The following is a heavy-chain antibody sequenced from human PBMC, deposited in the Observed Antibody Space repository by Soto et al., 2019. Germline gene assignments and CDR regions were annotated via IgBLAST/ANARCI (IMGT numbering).Heavy chain of an antibody. CDR2: ISGSGGST. CDR1: GLTFSSYA. Sequence: RGSLRLSCAASGLTFSSYAMSWVRQAPGKGLEWVSAISGSGGSTYYADSVKGRFTISRDNSKNTLYLQMNSLRAEDTAVYYCATITISGVVKPHYIDYWGQGT. V-gene: IGHV3-23*01. J-gene: IGHJ4*02. D-gene: IGHD3-3*01. CDR3: ATITISGVVKPHYIDY.